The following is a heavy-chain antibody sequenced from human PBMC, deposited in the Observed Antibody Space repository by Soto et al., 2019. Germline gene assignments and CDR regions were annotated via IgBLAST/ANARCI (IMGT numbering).Heavy chain of an antibody. CDR2: IRSKADGGAR. D-gene: IGHD3-3*01. CDR1: GFTVGDYA. J-gene: IGHJ4*02. V-gene: IGHV3-49*03. Sequence: GGSLRLSCTASGFTVGDYAMSWFRQAPGKGLEWVGFIRSKADGGAREYAASVKGRFTISRDDSKSIAYLQMNSLKTEDTAVYYCTREYGFLEWLSPLVFDYWGQGTLVTVSS. CDR3: TREYGFLEWLSPLVFDY.